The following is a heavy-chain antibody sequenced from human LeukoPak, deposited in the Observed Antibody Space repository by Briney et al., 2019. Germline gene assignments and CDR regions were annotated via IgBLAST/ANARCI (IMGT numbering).Heavy chain of an antibody. CDR1: GDSIRSYY. J-gene: IGHJ4*02. V-gene: IGHV4-59*01. Sequence: SETLSLTCTVSGDSIRSYYWSWIRQPPGKGLEWIGYIYYSGSTTYNPPLKSRVTISVDTSKNQFSLKLSSVTAADTAVYYCTGIAVAGTVVDYWGQGTLVTVSS. CDR3: TGIAVAGTVVDY. D-gene: IGHD6-19*01. CDR2: IYYSGST.